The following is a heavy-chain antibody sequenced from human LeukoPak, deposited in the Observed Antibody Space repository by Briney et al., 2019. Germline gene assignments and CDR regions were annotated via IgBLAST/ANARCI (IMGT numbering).Heavy chain of an antibody. CDR1: GFTFSNYA. CDR3: ARGSVELQRLDAFDI. J-gene: IGHJ3*02. V-gene: IGHV3-21*01. CDR2: ISTSSSHI. Sequence: GGSLRLSCATSGFTFSNYAMNWVCQAPGKGLEWVSSISTSSSHIYYADSVKGRFTISRDNAKNSLYLQMNSLRAEDTAVYYCARGSVELQRLDAFDIWGQGTMVTVSS. D-gene: IGHD6-25*01.